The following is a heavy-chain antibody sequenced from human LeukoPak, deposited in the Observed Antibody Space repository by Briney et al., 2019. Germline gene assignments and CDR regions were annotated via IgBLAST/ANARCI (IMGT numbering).Heavy chain of an antibody. J-gene: IGHJ5*02. CDR2: MNPNSGNT. CDR1: GYTSTSYD. V-gene: IGHV1-8*01. CDR3: ARGQELRYFDWLLPRRAFDP. Sequence: GASVKVSCKASGYTSTSYDINWVRQATGQGLEWMGWMNPNSGNTGYAQKFQGRVTMTRNTSISTAYMELSSLRSEDTAVYYCARGQELRYFDWLLPRRAFDPWGQGTLVTVSS. D-gene: IGHD3-9*01.